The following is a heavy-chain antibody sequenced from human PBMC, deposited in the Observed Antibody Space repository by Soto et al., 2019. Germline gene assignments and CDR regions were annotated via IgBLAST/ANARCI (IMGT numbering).Heavy chain of an antibody. J-gene: IGHJ3*02. CDR2: MNPNSGNT. V-gene: IGHV1-8*01. CDR1: GFTFTSDD. Sequence: QVQLVQSGAEVKKPGASVKVSCKASGFTFTSDDINWVRHATGQGLEWMGWMNPNSGNTGYAQKFQARVTMTRNTSIRTAYMELSSLRSEDTAVYYCARGRHAFDIWGQGKMVTVSS. CDR3: ARGRHAFDI.